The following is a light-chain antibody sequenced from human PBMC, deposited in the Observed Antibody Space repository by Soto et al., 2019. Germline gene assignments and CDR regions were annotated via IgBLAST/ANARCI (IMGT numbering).Light chain of an antibody. CDR2: NVS. V-gene: IGKV3-15*01. J-gene: IGKJ2*01. Sequence: EIAMTQSPATLSVSPGQRATLSCRASQNVNSNLAWYQQKPGHAPSLLMYNVSTRATGFPARFSGSGSGTEFALTNSSLQSENSAIYYCQQYNTLNTFGQGTKLEIK. CDR3: QQYNTLNT. CDR1: QNVNSN.